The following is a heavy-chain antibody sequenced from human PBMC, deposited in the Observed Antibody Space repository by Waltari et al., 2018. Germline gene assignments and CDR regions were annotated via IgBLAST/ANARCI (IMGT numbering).Heavy chain of an antibody. CDR1: GFTFSSYA. D-gene: IGHD3-10*01. CDR2: ISGSGGST. J-gene: IGHJ6*02. Sequence: EVQLLESGGGLVQPGGSLRLSCAASGFTFSSYAMRWVRQATGKGLEWVSAISGSGGSTYYADSVKGRFTISRDNSKNTLYLQMNSLRAEDTAVYYCAKDFKIFRGVINSYGMDVWGQGTTVTVSS. V-gene: IGHV3-23*01. CDR3: AKDFKIFRGVINSYGMDV.